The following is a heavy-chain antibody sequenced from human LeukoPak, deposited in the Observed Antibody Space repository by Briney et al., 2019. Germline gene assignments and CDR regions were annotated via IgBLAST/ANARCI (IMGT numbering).Heavy chain of an antibody. CDR2: IKQDGSEK. CDR1: GFTFSSYL. CDR3: ARDRNWFDP. Sequence: GGSLRLSCAASGFTFSSYLMSWVRQAPGKGLEWVANIKQDGSEKYYVDSVKGRFTISRDNAKNSLYLQMNSLRAEDTAVYYCARDRNWFDPWGQGTLVTVSS. V-gene: IGHV3-7*01. J-gene: IGHJ5*02.